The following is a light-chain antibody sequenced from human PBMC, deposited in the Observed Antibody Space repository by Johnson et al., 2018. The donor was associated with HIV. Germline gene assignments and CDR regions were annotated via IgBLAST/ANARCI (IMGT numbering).Light chain of an antibody. V-gene: IGLV1-51*01. Sequence: QSVLTQPHSVSAAPGQKVTISCSGSSSNIGNNYVSWYQQVPGAAPKLLIYDNNRRPSGIPDRFSGSKSGTSATLGITGLQTGDEADYYCGTWDNSLSIGYVFGTGTKVTVL. J-gene: IGLJ1*01. CDR3: GTWDNSLSIGYV. CDR1: SSNIGNNY. CDR2: DNN.